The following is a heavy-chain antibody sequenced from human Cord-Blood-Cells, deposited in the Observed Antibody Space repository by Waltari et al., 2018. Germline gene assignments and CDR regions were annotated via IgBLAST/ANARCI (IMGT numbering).Heavy chain of an antibody. CDR1: GGSFSGSY. CDR3: AREKELGNYFDY. CDR2: INHSGST. V-gene: IGHV4-34*01. D-gene: IGHD7-27*01. Sequence: QVQLQQWGAGLLKPSETLSLTCAVYGGSFSGSYWSWIRQPPGKGLEWIGEINHSGSTNYNPSLKSRVTISVDTSKNQFSLKLSSVTAADTAVYYCAREKELGNYFDYWGQGTLVTVSS. J-gene: IGHJ4*02.